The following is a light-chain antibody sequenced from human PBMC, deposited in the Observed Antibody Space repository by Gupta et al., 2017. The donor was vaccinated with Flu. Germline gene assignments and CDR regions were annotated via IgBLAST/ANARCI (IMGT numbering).Light chain of an antibody. V-gene: IGKV2-28*01. CDR2: LGA. Sequence: DLVMTQSPLSLPVTPGEPASISCRSSQSLLHSNGYNYLVGYLQKPGQSPHLLIFLGANRASGGPERCTGSGSGTDGTLKISRVEAEDVWVYYCMQSLKTHCTFGHGTKVDIK. CDR3: MQSLKTHCT. J-gene: IGKJ3*01. CDR1: QSLLHSNGYNY.